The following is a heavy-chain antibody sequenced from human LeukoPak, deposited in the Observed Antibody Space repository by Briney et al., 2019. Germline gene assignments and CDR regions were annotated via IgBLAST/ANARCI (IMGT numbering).Heavy chain of an antibody. D-gene: IGHD1-26*01. V-gene: IGHV1-8*01. CDR3: ARGSGSGGRDWFDP. CDR2: MNSNSGNT. CDR1: GDTLSELP. J-gene: IGHJ5*02. Sequence: ASVKVSCKVSGDTLSELPMHWVRQATGQGLEWMGWMNSNSGNTGSAQKFQGRLTMTRDTSISTAYMELRSLTSDDTAVYYCARGSGSGGRDWFDPWGQGTLVTVSS.